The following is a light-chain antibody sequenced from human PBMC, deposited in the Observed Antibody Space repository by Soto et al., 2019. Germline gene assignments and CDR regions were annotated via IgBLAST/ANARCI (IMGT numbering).Light chain of an antibody. Sequence: QSVLTQSPSASGTPGQRVTISCSGSTSNIGTYAVNWYQQLPGTAPTLLIFRNHQRPSEVPDRFSGSKSGTSASLAISGPQSADEADYYCAAWDDSLRAVVFGGGTKLT. V-gene: IGLV1-44*01. CDR1: TSNIGTYA. CDR3: AAWDDSLRAVV. CDR2: RNH. J-gene: IGLJ2*01.